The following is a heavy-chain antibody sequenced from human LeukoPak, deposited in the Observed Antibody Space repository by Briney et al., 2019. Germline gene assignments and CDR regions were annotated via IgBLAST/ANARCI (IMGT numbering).Heavy chain of an antibody. V-gene: IGHV4-61*02. D-gene: IGHD2-21*02. CDR3: ARLYCGGDCYPYYYYYMDV. J-gene: IGHJ6*03. Sequence: PSQTLSLTCTVSGGSISSGSYYWSWIRQPAGKGLEWIGRIYTSGSTNYNPSLKSLVTISVDTSKNQSSLKLSSVTAADTAVYYCARLYCGGDCYPYYYYYMDVWGKGTTVTISS. CDR2: IYTSGST. CDR1: GGSISSGSYY.